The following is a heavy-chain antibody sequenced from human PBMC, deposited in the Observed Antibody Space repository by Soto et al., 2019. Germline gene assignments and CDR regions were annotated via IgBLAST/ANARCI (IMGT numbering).Heavy chain of an antibody. V-gene: IGHV1-18*01. Sequence: QVQLVQSGAEVKKPGASVKVSCKTSGYTFPSYHISWVRQAPGQGLEWMGWISAYNTNTNYAQKFQGRVTMTTDTLTSTSYMELRSLRSDDTAVYYCARDTPPTDYWGQGTLVTVSS. CDR1: GYTFPSYH. CDR3: ARDTPPTDY. J-gene: IGHJ4*02. CDR2: ISAYNTNT.